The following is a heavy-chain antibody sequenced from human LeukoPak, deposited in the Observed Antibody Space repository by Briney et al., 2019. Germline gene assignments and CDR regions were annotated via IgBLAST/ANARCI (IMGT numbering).Heavy chain of an antibody. CDR1: GLTINNNY. D-gene: IGHD3-10*01. CDR2: IYSDGSK. V-gene: IGHV3-66*01. CDR3: ARDGPIRGFPFQY. J-gene: IGHJ1*01. Sequence: GGSLRLSCAASGLTINNNYMSWVRQAPGKGPEWVSVIYSDGSKYYADPVKGRFTISRDNSKRTLYLQMNSLRAEDTAVYYCARDGPIRGFPFQYWGQGTLVTVSS.